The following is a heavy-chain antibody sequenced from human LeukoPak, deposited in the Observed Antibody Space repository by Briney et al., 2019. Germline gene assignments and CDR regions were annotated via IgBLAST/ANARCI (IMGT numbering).Heavy chain of an antibody. Sequence: ASVKVSCKASGYTFTGYYMHWVRQAPGQGLEWMGRINPNSGGTNYAQKCQGRVTMTRDTSISTAYMELSRLRSDDTAVYYCTQYYYDSSGLRWFDPWGQGTLVTVSS. CDR3: TQYYYDSSGLRWFDP. J-gene: IGHJ5*02. CDR2: INPNSGGT. D-gene: IGHD3-22*01. CDR1: GYTFTGYY. V-gene: IGHV1-2*06.